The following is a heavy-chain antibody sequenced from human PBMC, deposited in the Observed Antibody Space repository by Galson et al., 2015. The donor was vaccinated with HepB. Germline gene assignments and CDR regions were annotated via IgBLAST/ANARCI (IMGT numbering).Heavy chain of an antibody. CDR3: AYGSDV. CDR1: GDSVTSNSAV. CDR2: TYFRSQWRI. Sequence: CAISGDSVTSNSAVWNWIRQSPSRGLEWLGRTYFRSQWRIDYSVSVKSRITINADTSQNQFSLHLNSMTPEDTAVYYCAYGSDVWGQGTTAIVSS. J-gene: IGHJ6*02. V-gene: IGHV6-1*01.